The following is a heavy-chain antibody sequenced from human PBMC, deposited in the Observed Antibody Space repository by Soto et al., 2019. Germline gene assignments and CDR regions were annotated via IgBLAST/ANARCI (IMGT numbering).Heavy chain of an antibody. CDR1: GFTFSTYW. CDR2: MKSDGTIT. Sequence: DVQLVESGGTLVQPGGSLRLSCAASGFTFSTYWMNWVRQVPGKGRVWLAGMKSDGTITNYADSLKGRFTISRDPVKNTLSLQLTGLRGEDTAVYYCTRLWGEHVVFFAYGMDVWGRATTVTVSS. D-gene: IGHD7-27*01. V-gene: IGHV3-74*01. J-gene: IGHJ6*02. CDR3: TRLWGEHVVFFAYGMDV.